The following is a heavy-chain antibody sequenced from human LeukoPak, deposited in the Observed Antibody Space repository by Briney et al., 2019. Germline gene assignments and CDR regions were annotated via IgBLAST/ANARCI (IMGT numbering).Heavy chain of an antibody. CDR3: ATYDSSGYYYFDY. J-gene: IGHJ4*02. V-gene: IGHV1-24*01. CDR2: FDPEDGEI. D-gene: IGHD3-22*01. Sequence: GASVKVSCKVSGYTLTELSMHWVRQAPGKGLEWMGGFDPEDGEIIYAQKFQGRVTMTEDTSTDTAYMELSSLRSEDTAVYYCATYDSSGYYYFDYWGQGTLVTVSS. CDR1: GYTLTELS.